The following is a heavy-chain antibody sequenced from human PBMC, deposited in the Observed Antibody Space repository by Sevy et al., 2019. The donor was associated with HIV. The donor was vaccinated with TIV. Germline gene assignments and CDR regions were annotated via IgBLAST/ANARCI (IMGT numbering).Heavy chain of an antibody. J-gene: IGHJ4*02. CDR1: GFTFSTHW. V-gene: IGHV3-7*03. CDR3: AKFDY. Sequence: GGSLRLSCAASGFTFSTHWMSWVRQAPGKGLEWVANIKEDGSEKYYVDSVKGRFTISRDNTKNSLFLQMNSLRAGDTAVYYCAKFDYWGQGTLVTVSS. CDR2: IKEDGSEK.